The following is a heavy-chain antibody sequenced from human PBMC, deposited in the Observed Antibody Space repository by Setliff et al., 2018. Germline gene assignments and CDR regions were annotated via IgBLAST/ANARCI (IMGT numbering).Heavy chain of an antibody. Sequence: ASVKVSCKAVGYTFLRYGLSWVRQAPGQGLEWMGWISAYTGKTDYAQNFQGRVTMTKDTSTNTAYLQLRSLRYDDTAVYFCARAPRLEWILPTFDYWGQGTPVTVSS. CDR1: GYTFLRYG. J-gene: IGHJ4*02. V-gene: IGHV1-18*01. CDR2: ISAYTGKT. D-gene: IGHD3-3*01. CDR3: ARAPRLEWILPTFDY.